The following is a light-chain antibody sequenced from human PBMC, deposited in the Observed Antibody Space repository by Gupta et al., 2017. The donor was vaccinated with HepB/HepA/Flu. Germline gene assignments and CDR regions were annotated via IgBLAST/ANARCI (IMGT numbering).Light chain of an antibody. J-gene: IGLJ2*01. Sequence: QSVLTQPPSMSGALGQRVTISCTGSTSDIGAGYDVHWYQHLPGSAPKLLIYGKVDRPSGVPDRFSGSKSGTSASLAITGLQADDEADYYCQSYDSSLNVLVFGGGTRLTVL. V-gene: IGLV1-40*01. CDR1: TSDIGAGYD. CDR2: GKV. CDR3: QSYDSSLNVLV.